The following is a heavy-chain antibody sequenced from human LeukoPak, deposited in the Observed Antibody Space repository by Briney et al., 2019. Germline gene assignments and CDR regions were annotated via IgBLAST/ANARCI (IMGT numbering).Heavy chain of an antibody. J-gene: IGHJ5*02. V-gene: IGHV4-39*01. D-gene: IGHD3-10*01. CDR3: ARGPYSGLATYYNDH. CDR2: IYNSGST. CDR1: SGSISSSPYY. Sequence: SETLSLTCSVSSGSISSSPYYWGWIRQPPGKGLEWIGNIYNSGSTYYNPSLKSRVTISVDTSKNQFSLKLSSVTAADTAVYYCARGPYSGLATYYNDHWGQGTLVTVSS.